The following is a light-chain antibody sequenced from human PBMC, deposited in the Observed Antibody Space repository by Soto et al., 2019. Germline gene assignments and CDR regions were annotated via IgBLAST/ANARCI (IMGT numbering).Light chain of an antibody. CDR3: QQLDNGGRV. V-gene: IGKV3-11*01. CDR2: DAS. J-gene: IGKJ4*01. CDR1: QDLSTY. Sequence: ENVLTQSPASLSLSPGERATLSCRSSQDLSTYLAWYQHKPGQAPRLLIYDASKRATGIPARFSGSGSGLDFSLTISSLQPEDFAVYYCQQLDNGGRVFGGGTKVEI.